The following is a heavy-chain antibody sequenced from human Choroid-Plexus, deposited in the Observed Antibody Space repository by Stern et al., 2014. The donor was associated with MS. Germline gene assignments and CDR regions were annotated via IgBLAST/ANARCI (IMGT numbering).Heavy chain of an antibody. Sequence: VHLVESGGGVVQPGRPLRLSCVASGFTFGSCAMHWVRQAPGKGLEGVAGGSYDGSNKYYANSVKGRFTISRDNSQNTLYMQMSSLRPEDTAVYYCAKDRQYLTYFFDHWGQGSLVTVSS. CDR2: GSYDGSNK. CDR3: AKDRQYLTYFFDH. V-gene: IGHV3-30*18. CDR1: GFTFGSCA. J-gene: IGHJ5*02. D-gene: IGHD2/OR15-2a*01.